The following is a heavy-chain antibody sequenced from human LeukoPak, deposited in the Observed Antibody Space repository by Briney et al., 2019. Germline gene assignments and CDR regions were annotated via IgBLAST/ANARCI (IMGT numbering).Heavy chain of an antibody. CDR1: GGTFSSYA. V-gene: IGHV1-69*01. D-gene: IGHD5-24*01. CDR2: IIPFFGTA. J-gene: IGHJ3*02. Sequence: SVKVSCKASGGTFSSYAISWVRQAPGQGLEWMGGIIPFFGTANYAQKFQGRVTITADESTSTAYMELSSLRSEDTAVYYCARVEMATTQGPHDAFDTWGQGTMVTVSS. CDR3: ARVEMATTQGPHDAFDT.